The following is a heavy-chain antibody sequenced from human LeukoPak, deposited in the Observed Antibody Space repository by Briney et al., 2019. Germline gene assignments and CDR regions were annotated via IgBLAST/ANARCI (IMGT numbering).Heavy chain of an antibody. Sequence: GGSLRLSCAASGFTISSYAMSWVRQAPGKGLEWVSAISGSGGSSYYADSVKGRFTISRDNSKNTLYLQMNSLRAEDTAVYYCAKDQQTYYDYVWGSQGAFDIWGQGTMVTVSS. D-gene: IGHD3-16*01. CDR1: GFTISSYA. CDR3: AKDQQTYYDYVWGSQGAFDI. J-gene: IGHJ3*02. V-gene: IGHV3-23*01. CDR2: ISGSGGSS.